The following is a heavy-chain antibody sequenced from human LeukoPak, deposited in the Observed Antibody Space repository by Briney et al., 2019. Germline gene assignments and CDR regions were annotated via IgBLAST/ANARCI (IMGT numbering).Heavy chain of an antibody. Sequence: GGSLRLSCAASEFMFSDYWMSWLRQATGKGPEWVASITKDGSQEYYADSVKGRFTVSRDNAKNSLFLQMNNLRVEDTAIYYCATYDNWVAGDVWGQGTTVSVSS. V-gene: IGHV3-7*01. CDR3: ATYDNWVAGDV. CDR2: ITKDGSQE. D-gene: IGHD1-1*01. J-gene: IGHJ6*02. CDR1: EFMFSDYW.